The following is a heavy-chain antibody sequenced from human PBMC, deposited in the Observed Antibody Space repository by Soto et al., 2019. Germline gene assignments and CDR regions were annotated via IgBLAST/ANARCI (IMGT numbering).Heavy chain of an antibody. J-gene: IGHJ5*02. CDR3: GRARLDPPLPTWFDP. CDR2: IYYSGST. CDR1: GGSISSYY. Sequence: SETLSLTCTVSGGSISSYYWSWIRQPPGKGLEWIGYIYYSGSTNYNPSLKSRVTISVDTSKNQFSLKLSSVTAADTAVYYCGRARLDPPLPTWFDPGGKEPLVTVS. V-gene: IGHV4-59*01. D-gene: IGHD1-1*01.